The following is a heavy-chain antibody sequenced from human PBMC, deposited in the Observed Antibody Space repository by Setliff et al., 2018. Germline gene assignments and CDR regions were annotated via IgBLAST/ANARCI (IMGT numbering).Heavy chain of an antibody. D-gene: IGHD3-16*01. CDR3: ARELRSPYWHLDS. Sequence: SVKVSCKASGYTFVNYGINWVRQAPGQGLEWVGRIIPVFATLNYAEKFHGRVTITADESTSTGYMELRSLRSDDTAVYYCARELRSPYWHLDSWGQGTQVTVAS. V-gene: IGHV1-69*13. J-gene: IGHJ5*01. CDR1: GYTFVNYG. CDR2: IIPVFATL.